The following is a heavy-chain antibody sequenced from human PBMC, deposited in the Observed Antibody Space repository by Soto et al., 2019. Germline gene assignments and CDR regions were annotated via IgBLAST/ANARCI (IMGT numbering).Heavy chain of an antibody. Sequence: PSETLSLTCTVSGGSISSYYWSWIRQPAGKGLEWIGRIYTSGSTNYNPSLKSRVTMSVDTSKNQFSLKLSSVTAADTVVYYCARDKDCSGGSCYPANWFDPWGQGTLVTVS. J-gene: IGHJ5*02. CDR1: GGSISSYY. CDR2: IYTSGST. V-gene: IGHV4-4*07. D-gene: IGHD2-15*01. CDR3: ARDKDCSGGSCYPANWFDP.